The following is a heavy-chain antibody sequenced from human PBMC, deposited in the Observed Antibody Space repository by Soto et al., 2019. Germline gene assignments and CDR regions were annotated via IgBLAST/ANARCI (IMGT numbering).Heavy chain of an antibody. Sequence: GGSLRLSCAASGFTFRTYTMHWVRQAPGKGPEWVAMIWYDGSNKYYRDSVKGRFAISRDNSKNTLYLQMNSLRAEDTAIYYCARDRTRAFDIWGQGTMVTVSS. CDR3: ARDRTRAFDI. CDR2: IWYDGSNK. CDR1: GFTFRTYT. V-gene: IGHV3-33*01. J-gene: IGHJ3*02. D-gene: IGHD3-3*01.